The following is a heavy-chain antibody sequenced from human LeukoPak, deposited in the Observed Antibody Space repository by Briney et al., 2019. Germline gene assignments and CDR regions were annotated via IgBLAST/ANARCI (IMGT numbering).Heavy chain of an antibody. Sequence: SETLSLTCAVYGGSFSGYYWSWIRQPPGKGLEWIGEINHSGSTNYNPSLKSRVTISVDTSKNQSSLKLSSVTAADTAVYYCARVDVLRYFDWLGNFDYWGQGTLVTVSS. D-gene: IGHD3-9*01. V-gene: IGHV4-34*01. J-gene: IGHJ4*02. CDR1: GGSFSGYY. CDR2: INHSGST. CDR3: ARVDVLRYFDWLGNFDY.